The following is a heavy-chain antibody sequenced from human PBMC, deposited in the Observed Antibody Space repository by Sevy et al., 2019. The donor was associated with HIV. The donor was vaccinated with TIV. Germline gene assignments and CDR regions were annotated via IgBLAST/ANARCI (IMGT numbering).Heavy chain of an antibody. CDR3: ARGITSMFGGGYYFDY. Sequence: ASVKVSCKASGGTFSSYAISWVRQAPGQGLEWMGGIIPIFGTANYAQKFQGRVKITADESTSTTYMELSSLRSEDTAVYFCARGITSMFGGGYYFDYWGQGTLVTVSS. J-gene: IGHJ4*02. CDR2: IIPIFGTA. D-gene: IGHD5-18*01. CDR1: GGTFSSYA. V-gene: IGHV1-69*13.